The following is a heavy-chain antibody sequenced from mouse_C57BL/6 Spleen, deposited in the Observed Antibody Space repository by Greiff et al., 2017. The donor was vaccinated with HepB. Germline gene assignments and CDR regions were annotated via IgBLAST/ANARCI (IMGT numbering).Heavy chain of an antibody. CDR2: INPNNGGT. J-gene: IGHJ3*01. D-gene: IGHD1-1*01. V-gene: IGHV1-18*01. Sequence: VQLQQSGPELVKPGASVKIPCKASGYTFTDYNMDWVKQSHGKSLEWIGDINPNNGGTIYNQKFKGKATLTVDKSSSTAYMELRSLTSEDTAVYYCASLYYGSSYAWFAYWGQGTLVTVSA. CDR1: GYTFTDYN. CDR3: ASLYYGSSYAWFAY.